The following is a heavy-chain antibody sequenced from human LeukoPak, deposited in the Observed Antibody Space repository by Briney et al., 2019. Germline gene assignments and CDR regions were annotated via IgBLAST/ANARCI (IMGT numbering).Heavy chain of an antibody. CDR3: ARSYYPTGDAFDI. V-gene: IGHV3-74*01. Sequence: GGSLRLSCAASGFTFSSYWMHWVRQVPGKGLVWVSRINSDGSSTSYADSVKGRFTISRDNAKNSLYLQMNSLRDEDTAVYYCARSYYPTGDAFDIWGQGTMVTVSS. J-gene: IGHJ3*02. CDR2: INSDGSST. CDR1: GFTFSSYW. D-gene: IGHD3-10*01.